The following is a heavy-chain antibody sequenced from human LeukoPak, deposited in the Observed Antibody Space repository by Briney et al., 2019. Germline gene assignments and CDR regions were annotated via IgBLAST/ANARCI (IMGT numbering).Heavy chain of an antibody. J-gene: IGHJ4*02. CDR1: GGSISSYY. V-gene: IGHV4-59*01. CDR3: ASVPYDSRWYGYFDY. CDR2: IYYSGTT. Sequence: TSETLSLTCTVSGGSISSYYWSWIRQPPGKGLEWIGYIYYSGTTNSNPSLKSRVTISVDTSKNQFSLKLTSVTAADTAVYYCASVPYDSRWYGYFDYWGRGTLVTVSS. D-gene: IGHD6-13*01.